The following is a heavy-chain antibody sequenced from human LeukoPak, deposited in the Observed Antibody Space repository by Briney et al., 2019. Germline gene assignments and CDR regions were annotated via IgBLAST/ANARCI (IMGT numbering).Heavy chain of an antibody. D-gene: IGHD3-10*01. J-gene: IGHJ4*02. CDR3: ARRGSGLTYYFDY. Sequence: SETLSLTCTVSGGSISSSSYYWGWIRQPPGKGLEWIGSIYYSGSTYYNPSLKSRVTISVDTSKNQFSLKLSSVTAADTAVYYCARRGSGLTYYFDYWGQGTLVTVSS. CDR1: GGSISSSSYY. CDR2: IYYSGST. V-gene: IGHV4-39*01.